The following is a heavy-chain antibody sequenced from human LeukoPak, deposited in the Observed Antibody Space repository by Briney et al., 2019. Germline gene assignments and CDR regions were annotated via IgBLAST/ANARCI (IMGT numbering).Heavy chain of an antibody. CDR3: AKDGSVTGTSGIYMDV. J-gene: IGHJ6*03. V-gene: IGHV3-30-3*01. CDR1: GFTFSSYA. Sequence: GRSLRLSCAASGFTFSSYAMHWVRQAPGKGLEWVAVISYDGSNKYYADSVKGRFTISRDNSKNTLYLQMNSLRAEDTAVYYCAKDGSVTGTSGIYMDVWGKGTTVTVSS. D-gene: IGHD1-20*01. CDR2: ISYDGSNK.